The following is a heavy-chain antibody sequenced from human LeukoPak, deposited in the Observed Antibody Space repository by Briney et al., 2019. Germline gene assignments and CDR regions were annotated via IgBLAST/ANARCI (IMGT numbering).Heavy chain of an antibody. CDR2: ISSDGSNT. V-gene: IGHV3-74*01. D-gene: IGHD3-10*01. CDR1: GFTVSSFW. CDR3: TRGRGSYGWFDP. Sequence: LTGGSLRLSCAASGFTVSSFWMHWVRQAPGKGLVWVSRISSDGSNTYYADSVKGRFTISRDTAMNTLYPQMNSLRVEDTADYYCTRGRGSYGWFDPWGQGTQVTVSS. J-gene: IGHJ5*02.